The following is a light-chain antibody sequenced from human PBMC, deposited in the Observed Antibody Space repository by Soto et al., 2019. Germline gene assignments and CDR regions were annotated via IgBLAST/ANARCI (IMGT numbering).Light chain of an antibody. Sequence: DIQMTQSPSSLSASVGDRVTITCRASQVIGNYLAWYQQKPGKVPQVLIYDASTLQSGVPSRFSGSGSGTALTLTISSLQPEDVATYYCQKYNSVPGTFGPGTKVDI. CDR1: QVIGNY. J-gene: IGKJ3*01. V-gene: IGKV1-27*01. CDR2: DAS. CDR3: QKYNSVPGT.